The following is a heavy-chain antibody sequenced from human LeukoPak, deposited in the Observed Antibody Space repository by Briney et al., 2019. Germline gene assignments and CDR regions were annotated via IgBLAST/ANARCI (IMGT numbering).Heavy chain of an antibody. Sequence: PSETLSLTCTVSGDSMSSSYYCWGWIRLPPGKGLELIGSIYYSGSTYYNPSLKSRVTMSVDTSKKQFSLKLSSVTAADTAVYYCARHAVEAASRWFDPWGQGTLVTVSS. CDR2: IYYSGST. D-gene: IGHD1-1*01. CDR1: GDSMSSSYYC. V-gene: IGHV4-39*01. CDR3: ARHAVEAASRWFDP. J-gene: IGHJ5*02.